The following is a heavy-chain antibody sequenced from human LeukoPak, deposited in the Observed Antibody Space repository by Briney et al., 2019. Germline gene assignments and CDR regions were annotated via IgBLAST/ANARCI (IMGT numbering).Heavy chain of an antibody. CDR1: GLTFSRHA. Sequence: GGSLRLSCAASGLTFSRHAVHWVRQAPGKGLEYVSAVSGNGAKTYYSDSVKGRVTISRDNLSNRVFLQMSSLRPEDRDVYYCVVQPEFGGQRVHDHWGQGTLVTVSS. J-gene: IGHJ5*02. CDR3: VVQPEFGGQRVHDH. V-gene: IGHV3-64D*06. CDR2: VSGNGAKT. D-gene: IGHD2-15*01.